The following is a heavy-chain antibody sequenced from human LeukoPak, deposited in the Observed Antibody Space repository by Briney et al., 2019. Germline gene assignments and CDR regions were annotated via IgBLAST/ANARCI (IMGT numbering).Heavy chain of an antibody. Sequence: SETLSLTCTVSGASISSYYWSWIRQPPGKGLEWIGDIYYSGSIKYNPSLKSRVTMSVDTSKNQFSLKLSSATAADTAIYYCARENPSGYYNRPIDYWGQGTLVTVSS. CDR1: GASISSYY. J-gene: IGHJ4*02. V-gene: IGHV4-59*01. D-gene: IGHD3-22*01. CDR3: ARENPSGYYNRPIDY. CDR2: IYYSGSI.